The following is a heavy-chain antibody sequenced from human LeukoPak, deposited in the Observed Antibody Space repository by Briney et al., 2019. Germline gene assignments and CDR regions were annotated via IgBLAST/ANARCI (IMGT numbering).Heavy chain of an antibody. D-gene: IGHD4-11*01. CDR1: GGSISSSSYY. Sequence: SETLSLTCTVSGGSISSSSYYWGWIRQPPGKGLEWIGSIYYSGSTYYNPSLKSRVTISVDTSKNQFSLKLSSVTAADTAVYYCARDLTVTTSYYYMDVWGKGTTVTVSS. J-gene: IGHJ6*03. CDR2: IYYSGST. CDR3: ARDLTVTTSYYYMDV. V-gene: IGHV4-39*07.